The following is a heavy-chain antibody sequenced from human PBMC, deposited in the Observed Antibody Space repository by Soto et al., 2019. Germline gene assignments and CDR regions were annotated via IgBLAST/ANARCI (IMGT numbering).Heavy chain of an antibody. V-gene: IGHV1-18*01. J-gene: IGHJ4*02. CDR2: ISAYNGNT. CDR3: ARDHPFTYNWNDVDYFDY. CDR1: GYTFTSYG. Sequence: QVQLVPSGAEVKKPGASVKVSCKASGYTFTSYGISWVRQAPGQGLEWMGWISAYNGNTNYAQKLQGRVTMTTDTSTRTAYMELRSLRSDDTSVYYCARDHPFTYNWNDVDYFDYWGQGTLVTVSS. D-gene: IGHD1-20*01.